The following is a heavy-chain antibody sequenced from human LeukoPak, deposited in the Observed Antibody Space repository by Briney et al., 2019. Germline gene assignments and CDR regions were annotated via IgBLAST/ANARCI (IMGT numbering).Heavy chain of an antibody. V-gene: IGHV4-31*03. CDR2: IYYSGST. J-gene: IGHJ3*02. D-gene: IGHD2-2*02. CDR1: GGPISSGGYY. CDR3: ARFYFVAGYQLLYDDAFDI. Sequence: PSETLSLTCTVSGGPISSGGYYWSWIRQHPGKGLEWIGYIYYSGSTYYNPSLKSRVTISVDTSKNQFSLKLSSVTAADTAVYYCARFYFVAGYQLLYDDAFDIWGQGTMVTVSS.